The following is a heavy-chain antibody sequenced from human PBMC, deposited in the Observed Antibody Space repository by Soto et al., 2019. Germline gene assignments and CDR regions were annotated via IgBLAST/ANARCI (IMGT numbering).Heavy chain of an antibody. Sequence: GGSLRLSCAASGFTFSGSAIHWVRQASGKGLEWIGRIRTKANTYATAYAASVKGRFTLSRDDSTNTAYLQMNSLKTEDTAVYYCLAGGVVTGTPFYHGMDVWGQGTTVTVSS. CDR3: LAGGVVTGTPFYHGMDV. D-gene: IGHD3-3*01. CDR2: IRTKANTYAT. CDR1: GFTFSGSA. J-gene: IGHJ6*02. V-gene: IGHV3-73*01.